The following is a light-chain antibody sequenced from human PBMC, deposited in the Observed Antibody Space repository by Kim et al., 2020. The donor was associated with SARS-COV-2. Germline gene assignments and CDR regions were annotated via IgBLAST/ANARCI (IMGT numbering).Light chain of an antibody. CDR1: SLRSYY. CDR3: NSRDSNDNVV. V-gene: IGLV3-19*01. J-gene: IGLJ2*01. Sequence: SSELTQDPAVSVALGQTVSITCQGDSLRSYYATWYQQKPAQAPILVIYGKNNRPSGIPDRFSGSSSGNTASLTITGTQAGDEADYYCNSRDSNDNVVFGGGTQLIV. CDR2: GKN.